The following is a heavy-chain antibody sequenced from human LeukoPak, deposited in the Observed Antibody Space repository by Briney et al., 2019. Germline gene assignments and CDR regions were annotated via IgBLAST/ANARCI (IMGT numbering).Heavy chain of an antibody. J-gene: IGHJ4*02. CDR2: IIPLFGTA. V-gene: IGHV1-69*06. D-gene: IGHD7-27*01. CDR1: GGTFSSYA. Sequence: GASAKVSCKASGGTFSSYAISWVRQAPGQGLEWMGGIIPLFGTADYAQKFQGRVTITADKSTTTAYMELSSLRSEDTAVYYCARGELGIGASFDYWGQGTLVTVSS. CDR3: ARGELGIGASFDY.